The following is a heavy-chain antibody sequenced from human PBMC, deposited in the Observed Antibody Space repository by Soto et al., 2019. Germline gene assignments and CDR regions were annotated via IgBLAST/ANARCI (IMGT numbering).Heavy chain of an antibody. J-gene: IGHJ6*02. Sequence: PGGSLRLSCAASGFTFSSYGMHWVRQAPGKGLEWVAVISYDGSNKYYADSVKGRFTISRDNSKNTLYLQMNSLRAEDTAVYYCAKEVDTAMVETYTYYYYGMDVWGQGTTVTVSS. V-gene: IGHV3-30*18. CDR3: AKEVDTAMVETYTYYYYGMDV. D-gene: IGHD5-18*01. CDR1: GFTFSSYG. CDR2: ISYDGSNK.